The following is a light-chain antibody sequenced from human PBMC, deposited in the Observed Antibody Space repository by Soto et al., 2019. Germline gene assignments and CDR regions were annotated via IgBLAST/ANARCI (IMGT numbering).Light chain of an antibody. CDR1: SNDVGGYKY. CDR3: SSYSGSTTLYV. Sequence: QSVLTQPASVSGSPGQSITISCTGTSNDVGGYKYVSWYQQHPGKVPKLMIYEVSNRPSGVSNRFSGSKSGNTASLTISGLHAEDEADYYCSSYSGSTTLYVFGTGTKLTVL. CDR2: EVS. J-gene: IGLJ1*01. V-gene: IGLV2-14*01.